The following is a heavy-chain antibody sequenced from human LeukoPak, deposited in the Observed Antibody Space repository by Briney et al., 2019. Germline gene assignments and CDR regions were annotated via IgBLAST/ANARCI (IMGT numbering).Heavy chain of an antibody. V-gene: IGHV3-23*01. CDR2: ISNDGGGT. CDR1: GFIFNNYG. CDR3: AKGGSGYFADL. Sequence: GGSLRLSCAASGFIFNNYGLIWVRQAPGKGLQWVSAISNDGGGTTYADFVKGRFTISRDNSKNTLSLQMSSLRAEDTALYYCAKGGSGYFADLWGQGTLVTVSS. D-gene: IGHD3-22*01. J-gene: IGHJ5*02.